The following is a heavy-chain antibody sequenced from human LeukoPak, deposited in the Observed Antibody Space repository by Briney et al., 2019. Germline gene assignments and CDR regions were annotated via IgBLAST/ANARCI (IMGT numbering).Heavy chain of an antibody. CDR2: IKQDGTEK. Sequence: GSLRLSCAASGFTFSSYEMNWVRQAPGKGLEWVANIKQDGTEKYYLDSVKGRFTISRDNAKNSLYLQMNSLRVEDTAVYYCAKVAKYYYGSETYYFFEHWGQGTPVTASS. V-gene: IGHV3-7*01. J-gene: IGHJ4*02. CDR3: AKVAKYYYGSETYYFFEH. CDR1: GFTFSSYE. D-gene: IGHD3-10*01.